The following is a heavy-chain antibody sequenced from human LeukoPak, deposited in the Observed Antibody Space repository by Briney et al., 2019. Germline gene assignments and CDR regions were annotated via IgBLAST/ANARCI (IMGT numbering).Heavy chain of an antibody. CDR2: ISYDGINK. CDR1: GFTFNICT. V-gene: IGHV3-30*04. D-gene: IGHD5-12*01. J-gene: IGHJ4*02. CDR3: ARDVGGGHSGYDY. Sequence: GGSLRLSCAASGFTFNICTLHWVRQAPGKGLEWVAVISYDGINKYYPDSDSMGGRFTISRDDSKSTLYLQINSLRPEDTAVYYCARDVGGGHSGYDYWGQGTLVTVSS.